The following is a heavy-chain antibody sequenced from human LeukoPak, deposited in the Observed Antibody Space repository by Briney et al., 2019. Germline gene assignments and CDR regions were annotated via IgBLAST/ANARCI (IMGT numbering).Heavy chain of an antibody. Sequence: SETLSLTCTVSGGSISSSSYYWGWIRQPPGKGLEWIGYIYYSGSTNYNPSLKSRVTISVDTSKNQFSLKLSSVTAADTAVYYCARTNVLRFLEWFNWFDPWGQGTLVTVSS. D-gene: IGHD3-3*01. CDR3: ARTNVLRFLEWFNWFDP. CDR1: GGSISSSSYY. J-gene: IGHJ5*02. V-gene: IGHV4-61*05. CDR2: IYYSGST.